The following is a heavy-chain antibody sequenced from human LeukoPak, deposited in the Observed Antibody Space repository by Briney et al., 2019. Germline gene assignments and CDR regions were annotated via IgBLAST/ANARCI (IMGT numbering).Heavy chain of an antibody. CDR1: GFTFSSYG. D-gene: IGHD5-18*01. Sequence: GRSLRLSCAASGFTFSSYGMHWVRQAPGKGLEWVAVIWYDGSNKYYADSVEGRFTISRDNSKNTLYLQMNSLRAEDTAVYYCARDPYSYGYFDYWGQGTLVTVSS. CDR2: IWYDGSNK. V-gene: IGHV3-33*01. CDR3: ARDPYSYGYFDY. J-gene: IGHJ4*02.